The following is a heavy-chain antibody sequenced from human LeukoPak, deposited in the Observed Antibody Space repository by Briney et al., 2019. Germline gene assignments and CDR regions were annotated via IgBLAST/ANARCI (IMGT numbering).Heavy chain of an antibody. CDR3: ARGGTSSSLAY. J-gene: IGHJ4*02. D-gene: IGHD4-23*01. V-gene: IGHV3-48*02. Sequence: GGSLRLSCAASGFTFSSYSINWVRQAPGKGLEWVSYISSSSTISYADSVKGRFTISRDNANNTLYLQMNSMRDEDTAVYYCARGGTSSSLAYWGQGTLVTVSS. CDR2: ISSSSTI. CDR1: GFTFSSYS.